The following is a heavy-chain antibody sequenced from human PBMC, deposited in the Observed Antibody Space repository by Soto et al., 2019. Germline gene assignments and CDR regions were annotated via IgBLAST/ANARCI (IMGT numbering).Heavy chain of an antibody. Sequence: QVQLVQSGGGVVQPGGSLRLSCEASGFTFRSYAIHWVRQAPGKGLEWVADVSFDGSHKTYAVPVRGRFTLSRDNSKKTVYLQMNSLRAEDTAVYYCAKLGDAVSGFFDFWGQGTQVAVSS. CDR1: GFTFRSYA. D-gene: IGHD3-3*01. CDR2: VSFDGSHK. CDR3: AKLGDAVSGFFDF. J-gene: IGHJ5*01. V-gene: IGHV3-30*18.